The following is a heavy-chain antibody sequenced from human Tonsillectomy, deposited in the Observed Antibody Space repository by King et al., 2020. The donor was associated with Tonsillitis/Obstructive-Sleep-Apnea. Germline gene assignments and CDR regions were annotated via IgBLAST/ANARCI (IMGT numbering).Heavy chain of an antibody. Sequence: VQLVESGGGLVKPGGSLRLSCAASGVTVSNAWMSWVRQAPGKGLEWVGRITSKTDGGTTDYAAPVKGRFTISRDDSKNTLYLQMNSLKTEDTGVYYCTIAGYFDYIWGSYRRDYYYYYYMDVWGKGTTVTVSS. D-gene: IGHD3-16*02. CDR1: GVTVSNAW. V-gene: IGHV3-15*01. CDR2: ITSKTDGGTT. CDR3: TIAGYFDYIWGSYRRDYYYYYYMDV. J-gene: IGHJ6*03.